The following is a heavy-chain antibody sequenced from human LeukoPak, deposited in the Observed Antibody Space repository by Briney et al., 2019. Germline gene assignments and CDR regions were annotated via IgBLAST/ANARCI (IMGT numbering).Heavy chain of an antibody. CDR3: ARGSLLTPRGVLSGRYYYYYMDV. J-gene: IGHJ6*03. CDR2: IYYSGST. Sequence: PSETLSLTCTVSGGSISSYYWSWIRQPPGKGLEWIGYIYYSGSTNYNPSLKSRVTISVDTSKNQFSLKLSSVTAADTAVYYCARGSLLTPRGVLSGRYYYYYMDVWGKGTTVTVSS. V-gene: IGHV4-59*01. CDR1: GGSISSYY. D-gene: IGHD3-9*01.